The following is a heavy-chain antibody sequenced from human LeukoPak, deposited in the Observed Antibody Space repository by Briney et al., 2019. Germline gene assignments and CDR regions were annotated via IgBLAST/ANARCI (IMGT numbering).Heavy chain of an antibody. D-gene: IGHD1-14*01. CDR3: ARGVSTGY. Sequence: SETLSLTCAVYGGSFSGYYWSWIRQPPGKGLEWIGEINHSGSTNYNPSLKSRVTISVDTSKNQFSLKLSSVTAADTAVYYCARGVSTGYWGQGTLVAVSS. CDR2: INHSGST. J-gene: IGHJ4*02. CDR1: GGSFSGYY. V-gene: IGHV4-34*01.